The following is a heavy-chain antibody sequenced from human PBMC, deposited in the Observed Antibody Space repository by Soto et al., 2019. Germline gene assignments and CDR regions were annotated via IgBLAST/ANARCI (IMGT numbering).Heavy chain of an antibody. CDR2: ISPYSGYT. Sequence: ASVKVSCKGFGYSFRKYGINWVRQAPGQGLEWVGWISPYSGYTHSAQKFHGRLTLTTDTAASTAYMELSILRSADTALYYCAREASVLIPAAHPSRFDSWRKRTLVPASS. CDR3: AREASVLIPAAHPSRFDS. V-gene: IGHV1-18*01. D-gene: IGHD2-2*01. J-gene: IGHJ5*01. CDR1: GYSFRKYG.